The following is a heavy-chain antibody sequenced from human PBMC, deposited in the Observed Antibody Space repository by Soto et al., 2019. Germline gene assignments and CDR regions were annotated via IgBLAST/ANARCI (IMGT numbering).Heavy chain of an antibody. CDR2: ISSSSSTI. CDR3: ARGLYYYDSRGYWGY. Sequence: ESGGGLVQPGGSLRLSCAASGFTFSSYSMNWVRQAPGKGLEWVSYISSSSSTIYYADSVKGRFTISRDNAKNSLYLQMNSLRDEDTAVYYCARGLYYYDSRGYWGYWGQGTLVTVSS. V-gene: IGHV3-48*02. D-gene: IGHD3-22*01. CDR1: GFTFSSYS. J-gene: IGHJ4*02.